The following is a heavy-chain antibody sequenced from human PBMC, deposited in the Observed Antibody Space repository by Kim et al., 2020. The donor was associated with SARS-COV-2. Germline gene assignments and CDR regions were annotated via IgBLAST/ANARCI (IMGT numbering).Heavy chain of an antibody. CDR2: ISTTSKYI. CDR3: AVGWGNYLGAQYYYGLDV. CDR1: GFTFSSYS. J-gene: IGHJ6*02. V-gene: IGHV3-21*01. D-gene: IGHD3-10*01. Sequence: GGSLRLSCAASGFTFSSYSMNWVRQAPGKGLEWVSAISTTSKYIYYADSRKGRFPISRDNAENSLYLEMNSLRAEDTAVYYCAVGWGNYLGAQYYYGLDVWGQGTTVTVSS.